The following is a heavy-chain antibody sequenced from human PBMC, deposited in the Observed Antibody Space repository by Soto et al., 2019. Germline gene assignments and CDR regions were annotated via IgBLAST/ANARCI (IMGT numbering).Heavy chain of an antibody. D-gene: IGHD2-2*02. CDR2: FDPEDGET. V-gene: IGHV1-24*01. Sequence: ASVKVSCKVSGYTLTELSMHWVRQAPGKGPEWMGGFDPEDGETIYAQKFQGRVTMTEDTSTDTAYMELSSLRSEDTAVYYCATVYRKYQLLYGDYYYMDVWGKGTTVTVS. CDR1: GYTLTELS. J-gene: IGHJ6*03. CDR3: ATVYRKYQLLYGDYYYMDV.